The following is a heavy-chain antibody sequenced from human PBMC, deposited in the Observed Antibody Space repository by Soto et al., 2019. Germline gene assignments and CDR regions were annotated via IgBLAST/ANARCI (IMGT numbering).Heavy chain of an antibody. J-gene: IGHJ4*02. V-gene: IGHV4-61*01. Sequence: SETLSLTCTVSGGSVSSGSYYWSWIRQPPGKGLEWIVYIYYSVSTNYNPSLKSRVTISVDTSKNQGSLKLSSVTAADTAVYYRARAPTYYDSSGYNSPFDYWVQGTLATVPS. CDR1: GGSVSSGSYY. CDR2: IYYSVST. CDR3: ARAPTYYDSSGYNSPFDY. D-gene: IGHD3-22*01.